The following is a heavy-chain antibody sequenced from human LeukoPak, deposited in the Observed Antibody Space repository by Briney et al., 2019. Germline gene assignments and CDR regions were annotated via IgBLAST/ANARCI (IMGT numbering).Heavy chain of an antibody. CDR1: GYTFTIHY. V-gene: IGHV1-46*01. CDR3: ARVGYYDSSGYYQYLSTFDY. D-gene: IGHD3-22*01. Sequence: VASVKVSCKASGYTFTIHYMHCVRQAPGQGLECMGVINPTGDTTKYAQKFQGRVTMTRDMSTSTDYMELSSLRSEDTAVYYCARVGYYDSSGYYQYLSTFDYWGQGTLVTVSS. CDR2: INPTGDTT. J-gene: IGHJ4*02.